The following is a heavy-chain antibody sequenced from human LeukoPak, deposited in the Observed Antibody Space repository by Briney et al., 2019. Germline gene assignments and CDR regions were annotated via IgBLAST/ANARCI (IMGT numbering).Heavy chain of an antibody. J-gene: IGHJ3*02. CDR2: IIPIFGTA. D-gene: IGHD6-13*01. CDR3: ARCIAAAALDAFDI. V-gene: IGHV1-69*13. CDR1: GGTFSGYA. Sequence: SVKVSCKASGGTFSGYAISWVRQAPGQGLEWMGGIIPIFGTANHAQKFQGRVTITADESTSTAYMELSSLRSEDTAVYYCARCIAAAALDAFDIWGQGTMVTVSS.